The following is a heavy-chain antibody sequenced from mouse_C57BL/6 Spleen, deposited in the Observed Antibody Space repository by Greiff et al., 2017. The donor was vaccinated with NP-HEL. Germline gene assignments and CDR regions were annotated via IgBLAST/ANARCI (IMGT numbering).Heavy chain of an antibody. CDR2: IYPGDGDT. D-gene: IGHD2-2*01. J-gene: IGHJ3*01. CDR3: PPSTMVTGY. V-gene: IGHV1-82*01. Sequence: VQLQQSGPELVKPGASVKISCKASGYAFSSSWMNWVKQRPGKGLEWIGRIYPGDGDTNYNGKFKGKATLTADKSSSTAYMQLSSLTSEDSAVYFCPPSTMVTGYWGQGTLVTVSA. CDR1: GYAFSSSW.